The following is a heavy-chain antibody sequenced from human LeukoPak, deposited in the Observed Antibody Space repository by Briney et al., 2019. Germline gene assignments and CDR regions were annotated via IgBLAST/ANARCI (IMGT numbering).Heavy chain of an antibody. CDR2: ISHSWTT. V-gene: IGHV4-4*02. CDR3: ARVYYHGSGSNYFDY. Sequence: PSETLSLTCAVSGGSINNHKWWSWIRQSPGKGPEWIGSISHSWTTYYNPSLKSRVTMSVDTSKNQFSLKLSSVTAAGTAVYYCARVYYHGSGSNYFDYWGQGTLVTVSS. CDR1: GGSINNHKW. J-gene: IGHJ4*02. D-gene: IGHD3-10*01.